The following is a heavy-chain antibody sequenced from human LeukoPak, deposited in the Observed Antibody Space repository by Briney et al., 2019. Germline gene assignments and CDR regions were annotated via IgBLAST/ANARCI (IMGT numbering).Heavy chain of an antibody. V-gene: IGHV3-53*01. CDR2: IYSGGTT. CDR3: ARVRDYGWFDP. D-gene: IGHD3-16*01. CDR1: GFTVSSNY. J-gene: IGHJ5*02. Sequence: GGSLRLSCATSGFTVSSNYVSWVRQAPGKGLEWVSAIYSGGTTYYADSVKGRFTISRDNSKNTVYLQMNSLRAEDTAVYYCARVRDYGWFDPWGQGTLVTVSS.